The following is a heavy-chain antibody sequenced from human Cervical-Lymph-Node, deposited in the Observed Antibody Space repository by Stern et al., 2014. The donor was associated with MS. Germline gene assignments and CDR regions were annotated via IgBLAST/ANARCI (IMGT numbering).Heavy chain of an antibody. CDR3: ARTHVVSGTSLFDS. CDR1: GDSVSSTSAA. CDR2: TYYRSKWYN. D-gene: IGHD2-15*01. J-gene: IGHJ4*02. V-gene: IGHV6-1*01. Sequence: VQLVEYGPGLVKPSQTLSLTCAISGDSVSSTSAAWNWIRQSPSRGLEWLGRTYYRSKWYNDYAVSVKSRIIINPAPSQNPFSLKLNSVTPEDTAVYYCARTHVVSGTSLFDSWGQGTLVTVSS.